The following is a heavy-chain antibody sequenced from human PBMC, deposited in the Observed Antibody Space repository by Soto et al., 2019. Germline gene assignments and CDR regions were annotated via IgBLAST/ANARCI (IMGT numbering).Heavy chain of an antibody. D-gene: IGHD2-21*02. CDR3: ARLGIIVVVTAIFDWFDP. CDR2: IYYSGST. V-gene: IGHV4-39*01. Sequence: QLQLQESGPGLVKPSETLSLTCTVSGGSISSSSYYWGWIRQPPGKGLEWIGSIYYSGSTYYNPSLKSRVTISVDTSKNQFSLKLSSVTAADTAVYYCARLGIIVVVTAIFDWFDPWGQGTLVTVSS. J-gene: IGHJ5*02. CDR1: GGSISSSSYY.